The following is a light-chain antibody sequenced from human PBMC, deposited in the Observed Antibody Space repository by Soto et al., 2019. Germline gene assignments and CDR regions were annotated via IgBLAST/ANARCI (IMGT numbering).Light chain of an antibody. CDR2: DVS. CDR3: SSYTTSNFL. J-gene: IGLJ2*01. CDR1: SSDVGAYNY. V-gene: IGLV2-14*01. Sequence: QSALTQPASVSGSPGQSITISCTGTSSDVGAYNYVSWYQQHPGKAPKLMIYDVSNRPSGVSNRFSGSKSGNTASLTISGLQAEDEADYFCSSYTTSNFLFGGGTKLTVL.